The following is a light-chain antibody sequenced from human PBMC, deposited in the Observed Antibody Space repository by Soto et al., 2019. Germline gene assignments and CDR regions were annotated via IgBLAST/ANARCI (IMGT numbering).Light chain of an antibody. CDR3: QQYNSYPYT. CDR1: QSISSW. J-gene: IGKJ2*01. Sequence: DIQMTQSPSTLSASVGDRVTITCRASQSISSWLAWYKQKPGKAPKLLIYDASSLESGVPSRFSGSGSGTEFTLTISSLQPDDFATYYRQQYNSYPYTFGQGTKREMK. V-gene: IGKV1-5*01. CDR2: DAS.